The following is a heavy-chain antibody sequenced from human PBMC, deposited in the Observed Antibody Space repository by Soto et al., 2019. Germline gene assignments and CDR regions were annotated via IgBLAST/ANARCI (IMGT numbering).Heavy chain of an antibody. D-gene: IGHD6-13*01. Sequence: PGGSLRLSCAASGFTFSSYSMNWVRQAPGKGLEWVSYISSSSSTIYYADSVKGRFTISRDNAKNSLYLQMNSLRDGDTAVYYCARPRRQQLAGYWGQGTLVTVSS. V-gene: IGHV3-48*02. CDR2: ISSSSSTI. J-gene: IGHJ4*02. CDR3: ARPRRQQLAGY. CDR1: GFTFSSYS.